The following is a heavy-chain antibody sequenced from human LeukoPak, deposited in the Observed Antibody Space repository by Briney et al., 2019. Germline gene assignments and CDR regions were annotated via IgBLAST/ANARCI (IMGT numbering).Heavy chain of an antibody. D-gene: IGHD7-27*01. CDR1: GFTFSDSV. CDR2: IRIKANNYAT. J-gene: IGHJ5*01. Sequence: GGSLRLSCAASGFTFSDSVMHWVRQASGKGLEWVGRIRIKANNYATAYAESVKGRFTISRDDSKDAAYLQMRSVKIEDTAVYYCTRLSATNWGWFDSWGQGTLVTVSS. V-gene: IGHV3-73*01. CDR3: TRLSATNWGWFDS.